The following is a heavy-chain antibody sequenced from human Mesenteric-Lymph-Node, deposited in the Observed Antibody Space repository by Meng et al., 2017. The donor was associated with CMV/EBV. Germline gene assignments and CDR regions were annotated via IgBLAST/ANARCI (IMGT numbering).Heavy chain of an antibody. Sequence: GGSLRPSGAASGFTFSDYTMNWVRQAPGKGLDWVSSISRLSTYIDYADSVKGRFTISRDNAKNSLYLQMNSLRAEDTAVYYCARDRRDGYFDYWGQGTLVTVSS. J-gene: IGHJ4*02. D-gene: IGHD5-24*01. CDR2: ISRLSTYI. CDR3: ARDRRDGYFDY. V-gene: IGHV3-21*01. CDR1: GFTFSDYT.